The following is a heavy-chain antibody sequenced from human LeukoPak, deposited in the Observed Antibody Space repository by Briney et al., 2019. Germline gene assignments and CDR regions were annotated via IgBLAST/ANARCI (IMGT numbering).Heavy chain of an antibody. Sequence: GGSLRLSCAASGFTFHEYAMHWVRQVPGKGLAWVSGISWNSGTTYYADSVKGRFTISRDNSRNMLYLQMDSLRAEDTAVYYCAKRVDYSSPGGYFDYWGQGTLVTVSS. J-gene: IGHJ4*02. CDR3: AKRVDYSSPGGYFDY. V-gene: IGHV3-23*01. D-gene: IGHD2-2*01. CDR2: ISWNSGTT. CDR1: GFTFHEYA.